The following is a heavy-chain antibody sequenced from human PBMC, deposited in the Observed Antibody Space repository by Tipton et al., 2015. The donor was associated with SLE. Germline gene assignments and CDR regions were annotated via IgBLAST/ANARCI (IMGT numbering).Heavy chain of an antibody. CDR3: ARDRGSGIAVAGDAFDI. CDR2: ISSSSSYI. D-gene: IGHD6-19*01. J-gene: IGHJ3*02. Sequence: SLRLSCAASGFTFSSYSMNWVRQAPGKGLEFVSSISSSSSYIYYADSVKGRFTISRDNAKNSLYLQMNSLRAEDTAVYYCARDRGSGIAVAGDAFDIWGQGTMVTVSS. CDR1: GFTFSSYS. V-gene: IGHV3-21*01.